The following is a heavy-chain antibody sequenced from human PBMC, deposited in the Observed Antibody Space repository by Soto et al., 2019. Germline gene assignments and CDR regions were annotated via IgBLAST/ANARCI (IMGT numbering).Heavy chain of an antibody. CDR2: ISYDGSNK. CDR1: GFTFSSYA. D-gene: IGHD6-13*01. CDR3: ARGVTLAAAGSYYYYGMDV. Sequence: PVGSLRLSCAASGFTFSSYAMHWVRQAPGKGLEWVAVISYDGSNKYYADSVKGRFTISRDNSKNTLYLQMNSLRAEDTAVYYCARGVTLAAAGSYYYYGMDVWGQGTTVTVSS. V-gene: IGHV3-30-3*01. J-gene: IGHJ6*02.